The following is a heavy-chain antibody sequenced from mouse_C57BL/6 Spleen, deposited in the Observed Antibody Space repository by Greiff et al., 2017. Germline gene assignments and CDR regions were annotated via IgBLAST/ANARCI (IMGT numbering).Heavy chain of an antibody. D-gene: IGHD2-4*01. CDR1: GYAFSSSW. CDR2: IYPGDGDT. J-gene: IGHJ2*01. V-gene: IGHV1-82*01. CDR3: ASSMITTGNYFDY. Sequence: QVQLQQSGPELVKPGASVKISCKASGYAFSSSWMNWVKKRPGKGLEWIGRIYPGDGDTNYNGKFKGKGTLTADQSSSTASMQLSSLTSGDSAVYFCASSMITTGNYFDYCGQGTTLTVSS.